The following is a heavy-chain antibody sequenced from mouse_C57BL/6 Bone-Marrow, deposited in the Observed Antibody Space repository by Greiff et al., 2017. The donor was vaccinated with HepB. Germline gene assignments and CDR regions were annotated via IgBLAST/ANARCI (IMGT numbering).Heavy chain of an antibody. CDR2: FYPGSGSI. CDR3: ARHEDRPMVTTDGLWFAY. Sequence: VKVVESGAELVKPGASVKLSCKASGYTFTEYTIHWVKQRSGQGLEWIGWFYPGSGSIKYNEKFKDKATLTADKSSSTVYMELSRLTSEDSAVYFCARHEDRPMVTTDGLWFAYWGQGTLVTVSA. D-gene: IGHD2-2*01. V-gene: IGHV1-62-2*01. J-gene: IGHJ3*01. CDR1: GYTFTEYT.